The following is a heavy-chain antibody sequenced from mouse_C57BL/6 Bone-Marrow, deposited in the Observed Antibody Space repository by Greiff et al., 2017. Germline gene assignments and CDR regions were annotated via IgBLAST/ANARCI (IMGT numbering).Heavy chain of an antibody. CDR1: GFTFSSYT. Sequence: EVQLVESGGGLVKPGGSLKLSCAASGFTFSSYTMSCVRQTPEKRLVWVATISGGGGNTYYPDSVKGRFTISRENAKNTLYLQMSSLRSEDTALYYCARHWGYWGQGTTLTVSS. J-gene: IGHJ2*01. V-gene: IGHV5-9*01. CDR2: ISGGGGNT. CDR3: ARHWGY.